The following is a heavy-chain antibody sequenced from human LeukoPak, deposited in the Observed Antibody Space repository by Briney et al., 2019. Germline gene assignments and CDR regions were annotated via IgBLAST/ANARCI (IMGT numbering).Heavy chain of an antibody. CDR2: ISSSSSYI. CDR1: GFTFSSYS. Sequence: GGSLRLSCAASGFTFSSYSMNWVRQAPGKGLEWVSSISSSSSYIYYADSVKGRFTISRDNAKNSLYLQMNSLRAEDTAVYYCAGDGDSSGYYSTLDYWGQGTLVTVSS. CDR3: AGDGDSSGYYSTLDY. V-gene: IGHV3-21*01. J-gene: IGHJ4*02. D-gene: IGHD3-22*01.